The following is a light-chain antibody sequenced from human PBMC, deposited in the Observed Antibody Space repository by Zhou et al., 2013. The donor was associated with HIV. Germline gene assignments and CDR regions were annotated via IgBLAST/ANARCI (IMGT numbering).Light chain of an antibody. CDR3: QKYDSAPRS. CDR1: QGINSA. CDR2: DAS. J-gene: IGKJ3*01. Sequence: AIQLTQSPSSLSASVGDRVTITCRASQGINSALAWYQQKPGKAPNLLIYDASTLQSGVPSRFSGSGSGTDFTLTISCLQSEDIAVYYCQKYDSAPRSFGPGTKVD. V-gene: IGKV1-13*02.